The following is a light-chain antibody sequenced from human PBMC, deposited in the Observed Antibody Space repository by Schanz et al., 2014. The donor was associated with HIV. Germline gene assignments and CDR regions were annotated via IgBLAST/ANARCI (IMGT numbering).Light chain of an antibody. V-gene: IGLV2-11*01. CDR2: DVT. Sequence: QSVLTQPPSVSGAPGQSVTISCTGTSSDVGGYNYVSWYQQHPGKAPKLMIYDVTDRPSGVPDRFSGSKSGTSASLAISGLQSEDEAAYYCAAWDDSLSGVVFGGGTKLTVL. CDR1: SSDVGGYNY. CDR3: AAWDDSLSGVV. J-gene: IGLJ2*01.